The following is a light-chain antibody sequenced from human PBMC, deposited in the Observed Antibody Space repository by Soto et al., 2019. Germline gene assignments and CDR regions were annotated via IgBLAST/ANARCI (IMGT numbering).Light chain of an antibody. Sequence: EIVLPQSPDNLSLSPGERATLSCRASQSVTNSHLAWYQQKPGQAPRLLIYGASSRATGIPDRFSGSGSGTDFTLTINRLEPEDFAVYYCEMYGSSPRTFLQGSKMHIK. CDR1: QSVTNSH. V-gene: IGKV3-20*01. CDR2: GAS. CDR3: EMYGSSPRT. J-gene: IGKJ1*01.